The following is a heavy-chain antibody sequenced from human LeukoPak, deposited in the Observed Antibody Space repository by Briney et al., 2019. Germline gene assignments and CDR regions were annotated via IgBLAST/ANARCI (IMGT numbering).Heavy chain of an antibody. CDR3: ARGPYDSSGYYFIFSFDY. Sequence: SQTLSLTCTVSGGSISSGGYYWSWIRQPPGKGLEWIGEINHSGSTNYNPSLKSRVTISVDTSKNQFSLKLSSVTAADTAVYYCARGPYDSSGYYFIFSFDYWGQGTLVTVSS. D-gene: IGHD3-22*01. J-gene: IGHJ4*02. CDR1: GGSISSGGYY. CDR2: INHSGST. V-gene: IGHV4-30-2*01.